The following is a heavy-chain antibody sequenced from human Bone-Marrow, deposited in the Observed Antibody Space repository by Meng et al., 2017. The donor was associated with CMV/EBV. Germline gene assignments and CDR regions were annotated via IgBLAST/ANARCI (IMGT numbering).Heavy chain of an antibody. Sequence: SVKVSCKASGGTFSSYTISWVRQAPGQGLEWMGRIIPILGIANYAQKFQGRVTITADKSTSTAYMELSSLRSEDTAVYYCARGWGLQAGDAFDIWGQGRMVTV. D-gene: IGHD1-26*01. V-gene: IGHV1-69*02. CDR2: IIPILGIA. CDR1: GGTFSSYT. CDR3: ARGWGLQAGDAFDI. J-gene: IGHJ3*02.